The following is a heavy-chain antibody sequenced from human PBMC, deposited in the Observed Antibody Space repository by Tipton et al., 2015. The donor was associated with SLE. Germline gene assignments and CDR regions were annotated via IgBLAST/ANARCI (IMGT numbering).Heavy chain of an antibody. D-gene: IGHD4-17*01. CDR1: GGSISSSNYY. Sequence: TLSLTCIVSGGSISSSNYYWGWSRQPPGKGLDWIGSIYYGGRAYDNPSLKRRVTISVETSKNQFSLTLTSVTAADTAVYYCARLSLLGDTGGVDPWGQGTLATVSS. CDR2: IYYGGRA. J-gene: IGHJ5*02. CDR3: ARLSLLGDTGGVDP. V-gene: IGHV4-39*07.